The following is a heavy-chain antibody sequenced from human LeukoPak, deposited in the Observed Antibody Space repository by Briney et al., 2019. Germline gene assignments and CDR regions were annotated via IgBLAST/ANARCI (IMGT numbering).Heavy chain of an antibody. CDR3: ARGGWSGYEKKPYYFDY. V-gene: IGHV1-2*02. J-gene: IGHJ4*02. CDR1: GYTFTGYY. Sequence: GASVKVSCKASGYTFTGYYMHWVRQAPGQGLEWMGWINPNSGGTNYAQKFQGRVTMTRDTSISTVYMELSRLRSDDTAVYYRARGGWSGYEKKPYYFDYWGQGTLVTVSP. D-gene: IGHD5-12*01. CDR2: INPNSGGT.